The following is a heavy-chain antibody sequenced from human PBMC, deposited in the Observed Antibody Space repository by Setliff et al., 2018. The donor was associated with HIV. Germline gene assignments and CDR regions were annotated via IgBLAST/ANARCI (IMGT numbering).Heavy chain of an antibody. Sequence: ASVKVSCKTSGYTFTNYALNWVRQAPGQGLEWMGWINTNTGNPTYAQGFTGRFVFSLDTSVSTAYLQISSLEAEDSAIYYCARVSDTGVDPQTHRDYWGQGTPVTVSS. J-gene: IGHJ4*02. CDR3: ARVSDTGVDPQTHRDY. D-gene: IGHD2-21*01. V-gene: IGHV7-4-1*02. CDR2: INTNTGNP. CDR1: GYTFTNYA.